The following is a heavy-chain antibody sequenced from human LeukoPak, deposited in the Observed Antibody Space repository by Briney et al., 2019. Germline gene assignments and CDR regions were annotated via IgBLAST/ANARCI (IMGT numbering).Heavy chain of an antibody. J-gene: IGHJ4*02. Sequence: SETLSLTCTVSGGSISSGFYYWNWIRQPAGKGLEWIGHISTTGSTNYNPSLKSRVTISVDTSKNQFSLKLSSVTAADTAVYYCARTSYGSGEDFDYWGQGTLVTVSS. D-gene: IGHD3-10*01. CDR1: GGSISSGFYY. CDR2: ISTTGST. CDR3: ARTSYGSGEDFDY. V-gene: IGHV4-61*09.